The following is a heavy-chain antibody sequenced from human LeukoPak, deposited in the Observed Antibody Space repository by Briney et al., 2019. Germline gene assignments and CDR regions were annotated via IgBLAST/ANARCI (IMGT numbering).Heavy chain of an antibody. V-gene: IGHV4-38-2*02. Sequence: PSETLPLTCTVSGYSISSGYYWGWIRQPPGKGLEWIGSIYHSGSTYYNPSLKSRVTISVDTSKNQFSLKLSSVTAADTAVYYCARDGYYYGSGTDYWGQGTLVTVSS. D-gene: IGHD3-10*01. CDR3: ARDGYYYGSGTDY. CDR1: GYSISSGYY. CDR2: IYHSGST. J-gene: IGHJ4*02.